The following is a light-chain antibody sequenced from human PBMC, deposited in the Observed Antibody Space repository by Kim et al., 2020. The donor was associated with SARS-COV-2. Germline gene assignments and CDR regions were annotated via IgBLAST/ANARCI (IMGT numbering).Light chain of an antibody. CDR2: DAS. Sequence: AAVGDSVTITCRASQSLSRWLAWYQQQPGRAPKLLIYDASSLASGVPSRFSGSGSGTDFTLTISSLQPDDFATYYCQQYNRYALTFGGGTKVDIK. V-gene: IGKV1-5*01. J-gene: IGKJ4*01. CDR3: QQYNRYALT. CDR1: QSLSRW.